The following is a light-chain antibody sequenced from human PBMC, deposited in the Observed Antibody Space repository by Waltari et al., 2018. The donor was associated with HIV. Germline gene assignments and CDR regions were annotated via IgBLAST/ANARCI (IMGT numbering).Light chain of an antibody. CDR3: MIWHRSAWV. V-gene: IGLV5-45*02. J-gene: IGLJ3*02. CDR2: YKPDSVK. CDR1: SGINVDTYR. Sequence: QAVLTQPSSLSASPGASASLTCTLRSGINVDTYRLYWYQQKPGRPPQYPLNYKPDSVKQQDSGVPSRFAGSKDASANACTLRIAGLRAEDEADYYWMIWHRSAWVFGGGTKLTVL.